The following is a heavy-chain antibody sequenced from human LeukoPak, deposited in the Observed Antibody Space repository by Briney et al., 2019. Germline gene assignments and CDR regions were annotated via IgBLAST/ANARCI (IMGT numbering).Heavy chain of an antibody. CDR1: GFTFSNYG. CDR2: IWYDGSEK. V-gene: IGHV3-33*01. D-gene: IGHD3-22*01. J-gene: IGHJ4*02. Sequence: PGRALRLSCAASGFTFSNYGMHWVRQAPGKGLEWVAVIWYDGSEKYYADSVTGRFIISRDNSMNTLYLQMNSLRAEDTAVYYCARDRLYDSSGYSAYWGQGILVTVSS. CDR3: ARDRLYDSSGYSAY.